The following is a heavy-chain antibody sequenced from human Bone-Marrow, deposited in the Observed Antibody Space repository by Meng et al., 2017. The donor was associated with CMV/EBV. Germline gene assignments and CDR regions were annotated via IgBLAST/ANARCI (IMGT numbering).Heavy chain of an antibody. D-gene: IGHD3-22*01. CDR1: GGAFSGYY. Sequence: PLQMWGAALLNPPATRSLTSAFYGGAFSGYYWSWIRQPPGKGLEWIGEINHSGSTNYNPSLKSRVTISVDTSKNQFSLKLSSVTAADTAVYYCARGGVVVNGAPFDYWGQGTLVTVSS. CDR3: ARGGVVVNGAPFDY. CDR2: INHSGST. J-gene: IGHJ4*02. V-gene: IGHV4-34*01.